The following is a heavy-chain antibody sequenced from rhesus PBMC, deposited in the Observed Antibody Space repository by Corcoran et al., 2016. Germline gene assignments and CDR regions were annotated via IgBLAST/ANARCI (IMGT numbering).Heavy chain of an antibody. CDR3: ARDNSNRFDV. Sequence: QVQLQESGPGLVKPSETLSLTCAVSGGSISSGYYYWSWIRQPPGKGLEWIGYITDRGSNSYNPSLKSRVTMSRDTSKNQFSLKLTAVTAADTAVYYCARDNSNRFDVWGAGVLVTVSS. CDR1: GGSISSGYYY. CDR2: ITDRGSN. D-gene: IGHD1-26*01. J-gene: IGHJ5-1*01. V-gene: IGHV4-122*02.